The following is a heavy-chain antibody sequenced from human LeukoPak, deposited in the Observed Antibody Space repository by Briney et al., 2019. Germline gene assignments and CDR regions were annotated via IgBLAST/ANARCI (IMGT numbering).Heavy chain of an antibody. CDR3: ARHDPTFFDY. CDR1: GFTFSSSW. Sequence: GGSLRLSCAASGFTFSSSWMSWVRQAPGKGLDWVANIKQEGSEKNYVDSVKGRFTISRDNAKNSLYLQMNSLRAEDTAVYYCARHDPTFFDYWGQGTLVTVSS. J-gene: IGHJ4*02. CDR2: IKQEGSEK. V-gene: IGHV3-7*01.